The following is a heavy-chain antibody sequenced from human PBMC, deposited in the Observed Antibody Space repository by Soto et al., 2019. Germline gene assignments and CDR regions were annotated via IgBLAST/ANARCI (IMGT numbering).Heavy chain of an antibody. CDR1: GGSISSSSYY. CDR2: IYYSGST. CDR3: ARSYYDYIWGSYRKARDY. Sequence: SETLSLTCTVSGGSISSSSYYWGWIRQPPGKGLEWIGSIYYSGSTYYNPSLKSRVTISVDTSKNQFSLKLSSVTAADTAVYYCARSYYDYIWGSYRKARDYWGQGTLVTVSS. D-gene: IGHD3-16*02. V-gene: IGHV4-39*01. J-gene: IGHJ4*02.